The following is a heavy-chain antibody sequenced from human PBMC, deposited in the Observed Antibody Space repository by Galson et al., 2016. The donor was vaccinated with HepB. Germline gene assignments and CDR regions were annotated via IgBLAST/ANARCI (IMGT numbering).Heavy chain of an antibody. V-gene: IGHV4-38-2*02. CDR2: IYYSGTT. Sequence: ETLSLTCTVSGYSIRSGYYWGWIRQPPGKGLEWIGTIYYSGTTYYNPSLESRITISVDTPNNKISLNVNSVTAADTAVYYCVRDRAYIVTDCWGQGILVTVSS. CDR3: VRDRAYIVTDC. J-gene: IGHJ4*02. D-gene: IGHD2-21*02. CDR1: GYSIRSGYY.